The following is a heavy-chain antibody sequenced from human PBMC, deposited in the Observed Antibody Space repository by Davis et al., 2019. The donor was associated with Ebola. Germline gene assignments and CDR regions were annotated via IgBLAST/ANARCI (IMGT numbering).Heavy chain of an antibody. CDR2: MNPNSGNT. D-gene: IGHD3-10*01. J-gene: IGHJ4*01. CDR1: GYTFTSYD. CDR3: ARAPTWSQINYYCFDY. V-gene: IGHV1-8*01. Sequence: ASVKVSCKASGYTFTSYDINWVRQATGQGLEWMGWMNPNSGNTGYAQKFQGRVTMTRNTSISTAYMEVSSLRSEDTAVYYCARAPTWSQINYYCFDYWGQEPWSPSLQ.